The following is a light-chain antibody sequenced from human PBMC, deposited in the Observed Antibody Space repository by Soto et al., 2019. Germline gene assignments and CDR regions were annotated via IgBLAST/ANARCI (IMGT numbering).Light chain of an antibody. CDR3: QQYDSYWGT. CDR2: DAS. CDR1: QSISNW. Sequence: DIQMTQTPDTLSASVGDRVTMTCRASQSISNWLAWYQQKPGKAPKVLIYDASKSESGVPSRFSGAGSGTEFTLTISSLQPDDFATYYCQQYDSYWGTFGQGTKVDIK. V-gene: IGKV1-5*01. J-gene: IGKJ2*01.